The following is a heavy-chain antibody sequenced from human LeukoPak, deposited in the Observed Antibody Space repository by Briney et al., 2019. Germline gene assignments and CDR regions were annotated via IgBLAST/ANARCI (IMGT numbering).Heavy chain of an antibody. Sequence: GRSLRLSCAASGFTFDDYAMHWVRQAPGKGLEWVSGISWNSGSIGYADSVKGRFTISRDNAKNSLYLQMNSLRAGDTALYYCAKGITMIVPTCYMDVWGKGTTVTVSS. J-gene: IGHJ6*03. CDR1: GFTFDDYA. CDR3: AKGITMIVPTCYMDV. D-gene: IGHD3-22*01. CDR2: ISWNSGSI. V-gene: IGHV3-9*01.